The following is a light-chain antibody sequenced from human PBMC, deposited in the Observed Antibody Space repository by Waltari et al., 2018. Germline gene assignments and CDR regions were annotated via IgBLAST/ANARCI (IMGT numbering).Light chain of an antibody. CDR2: KAF. V-gene: IGKV2-30*02. CDR1: QSLVHSDGNTY. Sequence: DVVMTQFPVSLPVTLGQPASISCRSSQSLVHSDGNTYLHWFQQRPGQSPRRLIYKAFNRDGGVPDRFSGTGSDTDFTLKISGVEAEDVGVYYCMQGTHWPYTFGQGTKLET. J-gene: IGKJ2*01. CDR3: MQGTHWPYT.